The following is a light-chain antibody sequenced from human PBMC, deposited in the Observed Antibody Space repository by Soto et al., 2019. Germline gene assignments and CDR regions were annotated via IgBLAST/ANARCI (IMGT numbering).Light chain of an antibody. CDR2: GAS. CDR1: RSISSS. J-gene: IGKJ4*01. V-gene: IGKV3-15*01. Sequence: ETVMTQSPATLSASPGEGATLSCRASRSISSSLAWYQQKPGRAPRLLIYGASTRATDIPARFSGSGSGTEFTLTISSLQSEDFAIYYCQQYKYWPLAFGGGTRVEIK. CDR3: QQYKYWPLA.